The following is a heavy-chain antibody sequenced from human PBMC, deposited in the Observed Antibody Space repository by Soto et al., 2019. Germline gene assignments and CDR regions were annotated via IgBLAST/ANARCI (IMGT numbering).Heavy chain of an antibody. Sequence: GGSLRLSCAGSGFIFYDYTMHWVRQAPGKGLEWVGLIRWDGSQTEYGDSVKGRFTISRDNSRNSLYLQMNSLRSEDIALYFCPRVLNIAVVGALGYWGQGTRVTVSS. CDR1: GFIFYDYT. CDR3: PRVLNIAVVGALGY. V-gene: IGHV3-43*01. D-gene: IGHD6-19*01. CDR2: IRWDGSQT. J-gene: IGHJ4*02.